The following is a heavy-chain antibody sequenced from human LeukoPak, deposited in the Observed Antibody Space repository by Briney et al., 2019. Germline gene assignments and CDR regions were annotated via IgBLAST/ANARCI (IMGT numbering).Heavy chain of an antibody. V-gene: IGHV3-9*01. CDR2: ISWNSGNI. CDR1: GFTFDDYA. CDR3: AKGEGSMIVS. Sequence: GGSLRLSCAASGFTFDDYAMHWVRQAPGKGLEWVSGISWNSGNIGYADSVKGRFTISRDNAKNSLYLQMNSLRAEDTALYYCAKGEGSMIVSWGQGTLVTVSS. J-gene: IGHJ4*02. D-gene: IGHD3-22*01.